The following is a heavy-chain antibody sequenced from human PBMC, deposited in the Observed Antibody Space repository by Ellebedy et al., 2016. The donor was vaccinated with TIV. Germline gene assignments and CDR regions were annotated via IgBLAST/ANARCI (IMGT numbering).Heavy chain of an antibody. CDR3: ARLTLDRSSSGHYYYYYGMDV. D-gene: IGHD6-6*01. J-gene: IGHJ6*02. CDR2: IIAGNGDT. CDR1: GYSFTSYA. V-gene: IGHV1-3*01. Sequence: AASVKVSCKASGYSFTSYAMHWVRQAPGHRLEWMGWIIAGNGDTKYSQKLQGRVTLSRDTSAKTAYMELSSLRSEDTAVYYCARLTLDRSSSGHYYYYYGMDVWGQGTTVTVSS.